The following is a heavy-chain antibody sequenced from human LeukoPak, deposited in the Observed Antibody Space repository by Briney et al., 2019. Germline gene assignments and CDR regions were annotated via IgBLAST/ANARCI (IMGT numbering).Heavy chain of an antibody. J-gene: IGHJ5*02. D-gene: IGHD2-2*01. CDR3: ATRYCSSTSCRNNWFDP. Sequence: SVKVSCKASGGTFSSCAISWVRQAPGQGLEWMGGIIPIFGTANYAQKFQGRVTITADESTSTAYMELSSLRSEDTAVYYCATRYCSSTSCRNNWFDPWGQGTLVTVSS. CDR1: GGTFSSCA. CDR2: IIPIFGTA. V-gene: IGHV1-69*01.